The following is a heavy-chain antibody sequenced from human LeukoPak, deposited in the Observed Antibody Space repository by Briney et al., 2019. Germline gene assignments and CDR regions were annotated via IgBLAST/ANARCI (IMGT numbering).Heavy chain of an antibody. CDR2: ISSSSSYI. D-gene: IGHD2-15*01. Sequence: GGSLRLSCAASGFTFSSYSMNWVRQAPGKGLEWVSSISSSSSYIYYADSVKGRFTISRDNSKNSLYLQMNSLRAEDTAVYYCARGGVAAARAHMDVWGKGTTVTVSS. V-gene: IGHV3-21*01. CDR3: ARGGVAAARAHMDV. CDR1: GFTFSSYS. J-gene: IGHJ6*03.